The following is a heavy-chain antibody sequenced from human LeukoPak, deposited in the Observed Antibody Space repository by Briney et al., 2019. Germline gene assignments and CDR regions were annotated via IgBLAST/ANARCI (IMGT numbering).Heavy chain of an antibody. V-gene: IGHV4-31*03. CDR2: IYYSGST. J-gene: IGHJ5*02. D-gene: IGHD5-18*01. CDR3: ARDGYSYGFDP. CDR1: GGSISSGGYY. Sequence: SQTLSLTCTVSGGSISSGGYYWSWVRQHPGKGLEWIGYIYYSGSTYYNPSPKSRVTISVDTSKNQFSLRLTSVTAADTAVYFCARDGYSYGFDPWGQGILVTVST.